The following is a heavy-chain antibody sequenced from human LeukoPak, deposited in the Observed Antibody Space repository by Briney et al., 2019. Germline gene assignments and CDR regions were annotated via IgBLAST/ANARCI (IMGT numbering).Heavy chain of an antibody. CDR2: INHSGST. J-gene: IGHJ6*02. CDR3: ARGGVLLWGYYYGMDV. D-gene: IGHD3-10*01. V-gene: IGHV4-34*01. CDR1: GGSFSGYY. Sequence: SETLSLTCAVYGGSFSGYYWSWIRQPPGKGLEWIGEINHSGSTNYNPSLESRVTISVDTSKNQFSLKLSSVTAADTAVYYCARGGVLLWGYYYGMDVWGQGTTVTVSS.